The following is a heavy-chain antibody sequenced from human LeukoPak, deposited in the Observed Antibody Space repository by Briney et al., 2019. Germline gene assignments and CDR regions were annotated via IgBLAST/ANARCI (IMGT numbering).Heavy chain of an antibody. V-gene: IGHV3-74*01. CDR2: INSDGSST. J-gene: IGHJ4*02. D-gene: IGHD1-26*01. CDR3: ARVPDSGSAIDY. Sequence: GGSLRLSCAASGFTFSSYWMHWVRQAPGKGLVWVSRINSDGSSTSYADSVKGRFTISSDNAKNTLYLQMNSLRAEDTAVYYCARVPDSGSAIDYWGQGTLVTVSS. CDR1: GFTFSSYW.